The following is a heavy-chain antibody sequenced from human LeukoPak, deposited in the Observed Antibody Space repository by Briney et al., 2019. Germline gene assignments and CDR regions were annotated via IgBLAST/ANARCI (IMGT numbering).Heavy chain of an antibody. V-gene: IGHV4-59*01. CDR3: ATLTTVRYYYYMDV. J-gene: IGHJ6*03. D-gene: IGHD4-17*01. CDR2: IYYSGST. CDR1: GGSISSYY. Sequence: PSETLSLTCTVSGGSISSYYWSWIRQPPGKGLEWIGYIYYSGSTNYNPSLKSRVTISVDTSKNQFSLKLSSVTAADTAVYYCATLTTVRYYYYMDVWGKGTTVTVSS.